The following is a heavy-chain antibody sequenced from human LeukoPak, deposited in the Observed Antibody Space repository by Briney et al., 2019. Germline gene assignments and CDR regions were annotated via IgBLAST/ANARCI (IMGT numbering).Heavy chain of an antibody. CDR3: AGSTTLTTYAFDI. Sequence: PSETLSLTCGVSGYSISNSNWWGWIRQPPGKGLEWIGYIDYGGSTNYNPSLKSRATVSVDTSRNQFSLKLSSVTAADTAVYYCAGSTTLTTYAFDIWGQGTMVTVSS. J-gene: IGHJ3*02. V-gene: IGHV4-28*01. D-gene: IGHD4-11*01. CDR1: GYSISNSNW. CDR2: IDYGGST.